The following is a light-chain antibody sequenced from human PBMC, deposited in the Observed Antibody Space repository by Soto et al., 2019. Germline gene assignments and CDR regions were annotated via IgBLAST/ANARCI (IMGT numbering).Light chain of an antibody. J-gene: IGLJ3*02. Sequence: YELTQPLSVSVALGQTARITCGGNNIGSKNVHWYQHKPGQAPVLVIYRDVNRPSGIPERFSGSNSGNTATLTISRAHAGDEADYYCQVWDSSTAAWVFGGGTKLTVL. CDR3: QVWDSSTAAWV. CDR2: RDV. CDR1: NIGSKN. V-gene: IGLV3-9*01.